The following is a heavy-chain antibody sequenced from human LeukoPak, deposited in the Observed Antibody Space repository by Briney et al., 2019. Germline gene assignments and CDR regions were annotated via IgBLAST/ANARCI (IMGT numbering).Heavy chain of an antibody. CDR3: ARGLYSSSWFAITGNWFDP. Sequence: ASVRVSCKASGYTFTGYYMHWVRQAPGQGLEWMGWINPNSGGTDYAQKFQGRVTMTRNTSISTAYMELSSLRSEDTAGYYCARGLYSSSWFAITGNWFDPWGQGTLVTVSS. J-gene: IGHJ5*02. V-gene: IGHV1-2*02. CDR1: GYTFTGYY. D-gene: IGHD6-13*01. CDR2: INPNSGGT.